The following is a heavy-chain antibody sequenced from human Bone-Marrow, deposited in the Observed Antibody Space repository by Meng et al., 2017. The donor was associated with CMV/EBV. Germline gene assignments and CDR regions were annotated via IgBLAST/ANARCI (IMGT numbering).Heavy chain of an antibody. CDR3: ARSGPAASYYYYYGMDV. J-gene: IGHJ6*02. CDR1: GFTFSDYY. Sequence: GESLNISCAASGFTFSDYYMSWIRQAPGKGLEWVSYISSSGSTIYYADSVKGRFTISRDNAKNSLYLQMNSLSAEDTAVYYCARSGPAASYYYYYGMDVWGQGTTVTVSS. V-gene: IGHV3-11*01. CDR2: ISSSGSTI. D-gene: IGHD2-2*01.